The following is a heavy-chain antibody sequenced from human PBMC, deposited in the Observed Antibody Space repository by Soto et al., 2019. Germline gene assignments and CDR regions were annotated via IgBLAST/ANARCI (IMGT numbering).Heavy chain of an antibody. CDR3: ASDYGSGTLNGMDV. D-gene: IGHD3-10*01. CDR2: INPNSGGT. V-gene: IGHV1-2*04. J-gene: IGHJ6*02. CDR1: GYTFTGYY. Sequence: QVQLVQSGAEVKKPGASVKVSCKASGYTFTGYYMHWVRQAPGQGLEWMGWINPNSGGTNHAQKFQGWVTMTRDTSISTAYMELSRLRSDDTAVYYCASDYGSGTLNGMDVWGQGTTVTVSS.